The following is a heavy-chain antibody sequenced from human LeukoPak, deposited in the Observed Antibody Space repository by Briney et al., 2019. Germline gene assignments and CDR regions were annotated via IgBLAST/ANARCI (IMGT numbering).Heavy chain of an antibody. CDR3: AKAPDTIFGVVIPNFDY. Sequence: ETLSLTCTVSGGSISSSSYYWGWIRQAPGKGLEWVSAISGSGGSTYYADSVKGRFTISRDNSKNTLYLQMNSLRAEDTAVYYCAKAPDTIFGVVIPNFDYWGQGTLVTVSS. V-gene: IGHV3-23*01. J-gene: IGHJ4*02. CDR1: GGSISSSSYY. D-gene: IGHD3-3*01. CDR2: ISGSGGST.